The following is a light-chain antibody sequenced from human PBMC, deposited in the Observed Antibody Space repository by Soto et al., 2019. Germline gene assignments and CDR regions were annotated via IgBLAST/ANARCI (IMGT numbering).Light chain of an antibody. CDR2: VTN. CDR1: RSNIGAGYD. CDR3: QTYHSSRRGSI. Sequence: QSVLTQPPSVSGAPGQRVTISCTGTRSNIGAGYDVHWYQQLPGTAPKLLIYVTNNRPSGVPDRFSGSKSGTSASLAITGLRAEDGAHYYSQTYHSSRRGSIFGGGTNLPFL. V-gene: IGLV1-40*01. J-gene: IGLJ2*01.